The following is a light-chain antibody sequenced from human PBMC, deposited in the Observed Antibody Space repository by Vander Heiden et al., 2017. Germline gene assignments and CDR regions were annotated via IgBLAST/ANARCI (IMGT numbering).Light chain of an antibody. J-gene: IGKJ2*01. Sequence: DTQMTRPPSALSASVGDRVTITCRASQSISSYLNWYQQKPGKAPKLLIYAASSLQSGVPSRFSGSGSGTDFTLTISSLQPEDFATYYCQQSYSTPYTFGQGTKLEIK. V-gene: IGKV1-39*01. CDR1: QSISSY. CDR2: AAS. CDR3: QQSYSTPYT.